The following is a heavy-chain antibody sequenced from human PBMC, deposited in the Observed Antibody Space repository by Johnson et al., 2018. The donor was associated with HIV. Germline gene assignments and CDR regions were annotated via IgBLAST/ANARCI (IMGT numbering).Heavy chain of an antibody. Sequence: VQLVESGGGLVQPGGSLRLSCEASGFTFSSYWMSWVRQAPGKGLAWVANIKQDGSERYYVAAMKGRFNISRANAKNSLYLQMNSLRAEDTAVYYCASVLGLGYSGDDAFDIWGQGTMVTVSS. V-gene: IGHV3-7*05. CDR1: GFTFSSYW. CDR2: IKQDGSER. CDR3: ASVLGLGYSGDDAFDI. J-gene: IGHJ3*02. D-gene: IGHD5-12*01.